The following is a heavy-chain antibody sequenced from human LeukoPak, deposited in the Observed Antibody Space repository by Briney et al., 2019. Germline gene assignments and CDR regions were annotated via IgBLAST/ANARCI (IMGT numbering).Heavy chain of an antibody. D-gene: IGHD3-10*01. CDR2: INPNSGGT. V-gene: IGHV1-2*02. J-gene: IGHJ5*02. CDR1: GFTFTGYY. CDR3: ARTGYHYASGLDP. Sequence: GASVKVSCKTSGFTFTGYYMHWVRQAPGQGLEWMGWINPNSGGTNYAQKFQGRVTMTRDTSISTAYMELSRLRSDDTAVYYCARTGYHYASGLDPWGQGTLVTVSS.